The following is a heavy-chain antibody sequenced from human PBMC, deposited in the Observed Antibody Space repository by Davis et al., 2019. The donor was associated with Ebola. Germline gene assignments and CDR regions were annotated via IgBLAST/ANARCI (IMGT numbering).Heavy chain of an antibody. CDR1: GFTFRTYSTFW. D-gene: IGHD1-26*01. CDR3: ASDRGAAPNEF. Sequence: PGGSLRLSCAASGFTFRTYSTFWMMWIRQAPGKGLERVANIDQVGSERNYIDSVKGRFTISRDNAKNPLYLQMNSLRAEDTAVYYCASDRGAAPNEFWGQGTLVTVSS. V-gene: IGHV3-7*01. CDR2: IDQVGSER. J-gene: IGHJ4*02.